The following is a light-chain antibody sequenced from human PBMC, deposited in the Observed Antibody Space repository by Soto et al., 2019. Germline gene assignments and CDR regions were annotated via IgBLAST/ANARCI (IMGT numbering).Light chain of an antibody. Sequence: GSGSLSKRERGSPSCRTRQSGPSSNFAWYQHKPGEAPRLLIYGASSRATGIPDRFSGSGSGTDFSLTASRLEPEDVAVYFCQHFGPFGQ. CDR1: QSGPSSN. J-gene: IGKJ2*01. V-gene: IGKV3-20*01. CDR2: GAS. CDR3: QHFGP.